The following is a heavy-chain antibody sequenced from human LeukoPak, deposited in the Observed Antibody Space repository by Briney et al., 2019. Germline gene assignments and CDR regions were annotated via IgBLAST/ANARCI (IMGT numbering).Heavy chain of an antibody. D-gene: IGHD3-22*01. CDR1: GFSFSSYG. Sequence: GGSLRLSCVASGFSFSSYGMHWVRQAPGKGLEWVAFMRYDGSNKYYADSVKGRFSISRDNSKNTLYLQVNSLRGEDTAVYYCARQAHRSGYYSTGYYYYYMDVWGKGTTATVSS. J-gene: IGHJ6*03. CDR3: ARQAHRSGYYSTGYYYYYMDV. CDR2: MRYDGSNK. V-gene: IGHV3-30*02.